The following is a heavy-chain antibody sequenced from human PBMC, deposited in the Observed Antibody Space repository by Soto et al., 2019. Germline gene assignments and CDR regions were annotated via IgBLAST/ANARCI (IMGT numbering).Heavy chain of an antibody. CDR2: ISAYNGNT. CDR3: ANGRYCSGGSCYSGVY. D-gene: IGHD2-15*01. CDR1: GYTFTSYG. J-gene: IGHJ4*02. Sequence: VKVSCKASGYTFTSYGISWVRQAPGQGLEWMGWISAYNGNTNYAQKLQGRVTMTTDTSTSTAYMELRSLRSDDTAVYYCANGRYCSGGSCYSGVYWGQGTLVTVSS. V-gene: IGHV1-18*01.